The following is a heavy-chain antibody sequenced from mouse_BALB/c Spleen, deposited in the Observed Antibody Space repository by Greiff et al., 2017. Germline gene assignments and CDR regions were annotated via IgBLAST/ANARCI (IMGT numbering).Heavy chain of an antibody. J-gene: IGHJ2*01. D-gene: IGHD1-1*01. Sequence: EVKVEESGGGLVKPGGSLKLSCAASGFTFSSYTMSWVRQTPEKRLEWVATISSGGSYTYYPDSVKGRFTISRDNAKNTLYLQMSSLKSEDTAMYYCTRGGSRDWGQGTTLTVSS. CDR1: GFTFSSYT. CDR3: TRGGSRD. CDR2: ISSGGSYT. V-gene: IGHV5-6-4*01.